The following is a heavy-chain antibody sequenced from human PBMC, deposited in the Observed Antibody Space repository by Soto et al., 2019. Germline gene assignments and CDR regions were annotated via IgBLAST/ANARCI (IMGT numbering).Heavy chain of an antibody. D-gene: IGHD4-17*01. CDR1: GGSFSGYY. CDR3: ARRYGPGFDY. Sequence: SETLSLTCGVYGGSFSGYYWSWIRQPPGKGLEWMGEINHSGSTNYNPSLKSRVTISVDTSKNQFSLKLSSVTAADTAVYYCARRYGPGFDYWGQGILVTVSS. J-gene: IGHJ4*02. CDR2: INHSGST. V-gene: IGHV4-34*01.